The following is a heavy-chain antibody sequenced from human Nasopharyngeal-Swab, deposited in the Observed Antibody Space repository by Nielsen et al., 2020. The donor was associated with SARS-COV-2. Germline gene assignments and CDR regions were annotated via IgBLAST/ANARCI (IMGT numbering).Heavy chain of an antibody. V-gene: IGHV4-34*01. D-gene: IGHD3-3*01. CDR1: GGSFSGYY. J-gene: IGHJ6*02. CDR2: INHSGST. CDR3: ARGRGLRHYYYYYGMDV. Sequence: SETLSLTCAVYGGSFSGYYWSWIRQPPGKGLEWIGEINHSGSTNYNPSLKSRVTISVDTSKNQFSLKLSSVTAADTAAYYCARGRGLRHYYYYYGMDVWGQGTTVTVSS.